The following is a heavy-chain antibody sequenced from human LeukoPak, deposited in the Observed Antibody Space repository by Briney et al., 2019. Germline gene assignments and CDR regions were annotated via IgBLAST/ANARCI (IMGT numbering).Heavy chain of an antibody. V-gene: IGHV4-39*07. J-gene: IGHJ4*02. CDR2: IYYSGST. D-gene: IGHD3-10*01. Sequence: SETLSLTCTVSGGSISSSSYYWGWIRQPPGKGLEWIGSIYYSGSTNYNPSLKSRVTISVDTSKNQFSLKLSSVTAADTAVYYCARGGGLWFGELFPSPFDYWGQGTLVTVSS. CDR1: GGSISSSSYY. CDR3: ARGGGLWFGELFPSPFDY.